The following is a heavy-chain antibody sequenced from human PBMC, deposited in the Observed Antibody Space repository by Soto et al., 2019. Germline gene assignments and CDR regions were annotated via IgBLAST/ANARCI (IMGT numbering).Heavy chain of an antibody. V-gene: IGHV1-18*01. CDR1: GYTFTSYG. CDR3: AGGGEGLLCCGDGGVYFVY. D-gene: IGHD3-3*01. J-gene: IGHJ4*02. CDR2: ISAYNGNT. Sequence: QVQLVQSGAEVKKPGASVKVSCKASGYTFTSYGISWVRQAPGQGLEWMGWISAYNGNTNYAQKLQGRVTMTTDTPPRTPYRGRWGAGSGETAVYFCAGGGEGLLCCGDGGVYFVYCGQRALVTVSS.